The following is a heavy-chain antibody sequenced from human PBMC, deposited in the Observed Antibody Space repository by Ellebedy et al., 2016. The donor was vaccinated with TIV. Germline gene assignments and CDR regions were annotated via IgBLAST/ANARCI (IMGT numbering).Heavy chain of an antibody. D-gene: IGHD6-19*01. V-gene: IGHV3-33*03. CDR2: IWYDGSNK. CDR3: AKLWAIAVAGTTFDY. Sequence: GESLKISCAASGFTFSSYGMHWVRQAPGKGLEWVAVIWYDGSNKYYVDSVKGRFTISRDNAKNSLYLQMNSLRAEDTAVYYCAKLWAIAVAGTTFDYWGQGTLVTVSS. CDR1: GFTFSSYG. J-gene: IGHJ4*02.